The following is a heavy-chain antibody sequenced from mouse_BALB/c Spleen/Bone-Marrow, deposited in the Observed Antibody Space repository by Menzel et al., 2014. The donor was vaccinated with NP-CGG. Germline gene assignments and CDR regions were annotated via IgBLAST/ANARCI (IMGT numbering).Heavy chain of an antibody. V-gene: IGHV1S16*01. CDR3: TNYGYD. CDR2: INPSNGDT. D-gene: IGHD1-2*01. J-gene: IGHJ2*01. Sequence: QVQLQQSGAELVRPGASVKLSCKASGYTFTSYWMHWVKLSPGQGFEWIGEINPSNGDTNYNEKFKRKATLTVDKSSSTVYMQLSSLTSEDSAVYYCTNYGYDWGQGTTLTVSS. CDR1: GYTFTSYW.